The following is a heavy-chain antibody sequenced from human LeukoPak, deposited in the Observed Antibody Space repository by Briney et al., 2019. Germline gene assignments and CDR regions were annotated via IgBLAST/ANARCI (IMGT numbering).Heavy chain of an antibody. J-gene: IGHJ6*02. Sequence: PSETLSLTCTVSGASVSSYYWSWIRQPPGKGPEWIGYFSYSGSTNYNPSLKSRVTISVDTSKNQFSLNLSSVTAADTAVYYCARVGVMATVNGYRYHSLDVWGQGTTVAVSS. CDR3: ARVGVMATVNGYRYHSLDV. CDR1: GASVSSYY. V-gene: IGHV4-59*02. D-gene: IGHD3-16*01. CDR2: FSYSGST.